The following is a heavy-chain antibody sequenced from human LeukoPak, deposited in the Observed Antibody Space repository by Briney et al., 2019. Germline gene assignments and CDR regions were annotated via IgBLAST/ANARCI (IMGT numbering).Heavy chain of an antibody. CDR1: GFTLSSYS. J-gene: IGHJ4*02. CDR2: ISSSSSYI. D-gene: IGHD4-23*01. Sequence: GGSLRLSCAASGFTLSSYSMNWVRQAPGKGLEWVSSISSSSSYIYYADSVKGRFTISRDNAKNSLYLQMNSLRAEDTAVYYCARDYGGNGFDYWGQGTLVTVSS. CDR3: ARDYGGNGFDY. V-gene: IGHV3-21*01.